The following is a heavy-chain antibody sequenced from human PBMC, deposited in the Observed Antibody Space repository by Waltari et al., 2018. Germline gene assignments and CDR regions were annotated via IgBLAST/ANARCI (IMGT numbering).Heavy chain of an antibody. CDR3: ARARCSTSSCLFVSGFDP. D-gene: IGHD6-13*01. CDR2: IYYSGST. Sequence: QLHLQESGPGLVEPSGTLYLTCSVSRVSINSSYWGWLRRPPGKGLDWLGNIYYSGSTYCSPSLDSRSAISVATSRNQFFLSLTSVTAADTAVYYCARARCSTSSCLFVSGFDPWGQGILVTVSS. V-gene: IGHV4-39*01. CDR1: RVSINSSY. J-gene: IGHJ5*02.